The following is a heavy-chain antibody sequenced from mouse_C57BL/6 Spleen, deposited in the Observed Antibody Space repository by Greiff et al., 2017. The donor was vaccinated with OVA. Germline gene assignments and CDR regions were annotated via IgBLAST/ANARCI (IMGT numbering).Heavy chain of an antibody. J-gene: IGHJ2*01. CDR1: GYTFTSYW. D-gene: IGHD4-1*01. V-gene: IGHV1-72*01. Sequence: QVHVKQSGAELVKPGASVKLSCKASGYTFTSYWMHWVKQRPGRGLEWIGRIDPNSGGTKYNEKFKSKATLTVDKPSSTAYMQLSSLTSEDSAVYYCARSRDWDVYFDYWGQGTTLTVSS. CDR3: ARSRDWDVYFDY. CDR2: IDPNSGGT.